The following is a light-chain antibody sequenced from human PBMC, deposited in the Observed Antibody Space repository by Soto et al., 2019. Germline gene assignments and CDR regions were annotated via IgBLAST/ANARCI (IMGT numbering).Light chain of an antibody. CDR1: SSDIGAYNY. Sequence: QSALTQPASVSGSPGQSITISCAGTSSDIGAYNYVSWYQHRPGKAPKLLIFEVNSRPAGLSNRFSGSKSGNTASLTISGLQADDDGDYYCSSYTATGIPVVFGGGTKLTVL. CDR2: EVN. J-gene: IGLJ2*01. V-gene: IGLV2-14*01. CDR3: SSYTATGIPVV.